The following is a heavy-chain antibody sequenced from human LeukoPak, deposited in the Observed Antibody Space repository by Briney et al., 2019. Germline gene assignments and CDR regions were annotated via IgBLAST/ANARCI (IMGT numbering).Heavy chain of an antibody. Sequence: GESPKISWKGSGYSFTSYWIGRVRQMPRKGLEWMGIIYPGDSDTRYSTSFQGQVTISADKSISTAYLQWSSLKASDTAMYYCARPEKEMAVDYWGKGTLVTVSS. J-gene: IGHJ4*02. V-gene: IGHV5-51*03. CDR1: GYSFTSYW. CDR3: ARPEKEMAVDY. CDR2: IYPGDSDT. D-gene: IGHD5-24*01.